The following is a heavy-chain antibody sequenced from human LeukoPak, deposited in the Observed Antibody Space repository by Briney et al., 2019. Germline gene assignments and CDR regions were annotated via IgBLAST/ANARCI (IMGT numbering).Heavy chain of an antibody. D-gene: IGHD5-24*01. CDR3: ARGRDPY. Sequence: AATLSLTFAGYAGCCGGDYLTVIPEPPKRGLEWIGEINHSGSTNYNPPLKSRVTISVDTSKSQFSLKLNSVTAADTAMYYCARGRDPYWGQGTLVTVSS. CDR1: AGCCGGDY. J-gene: IGHJ4*02. CDR2: INHSGST. V-gene: IGHV4-34*01.